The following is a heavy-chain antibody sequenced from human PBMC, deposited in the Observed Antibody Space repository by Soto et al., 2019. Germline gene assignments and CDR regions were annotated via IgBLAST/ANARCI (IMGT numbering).Heavy chain of an antibody. CDR2: ISWADDK. V-gene: IGHV2-5*02. CDR1: GFSLSSTRMA. D-gene: IGHD6-19*01. CDR3: AHIGVAGLGYYFDY. J-gene: IGHJ4*02. Sequence: QITLKESGPTLVKPTQTLTLTCTFSGFSLSSTRMAVGWIRQPPGKALEWLALISWADDKRYSPFLKSRLTITKDTSKNQVVLTMSNMDPVDTARYYCAHIGVAGLGYYFDYWGQGTLVTVSS.